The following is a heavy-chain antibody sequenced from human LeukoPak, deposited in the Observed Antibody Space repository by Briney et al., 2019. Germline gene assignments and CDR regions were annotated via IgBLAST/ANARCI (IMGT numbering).Heavy chain of an antibody. V-gene: IGHV3-23*01. Sequence: PGGSLRLSCAASGFTFSYYGMNWVRQAPGKGLEWVSGITGSGTSTYYADSVRGRFTISRDNSKNTLYLQMNSLRAEDTAVYYCAELGITMIGGVWGKGTTVTISS. CDR3: AELGITMIGGV. D-gene: IGHD3-10*02. CDR2: ITGSGTST. CDR1: GFTFSYYG. J-gene: IGHJ6*04.